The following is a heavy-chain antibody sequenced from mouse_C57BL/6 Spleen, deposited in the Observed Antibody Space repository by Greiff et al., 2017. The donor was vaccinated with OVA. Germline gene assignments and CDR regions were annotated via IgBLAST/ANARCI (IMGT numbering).Heavy chain of an antibody. Sequence: EVQGVESGGGLVKPGGSLKLSCAASGFTFSSYTMSWVRQTPEKRLEWVATISGGGGNTYYPDSVKGRFTISRDNAKNTLYLQMSSLRSEDTALYYCARHYYGGDWYFDVWGTGTTVTISS. V-gene: IGHV5-9*01. D-gene: IGHD1-1*01. J-gene: IGHJ1*03. CDR2: ISGGGGNT. CDR1: GFTFSSYT. CDR3: ARHYYGGDWYFDV.